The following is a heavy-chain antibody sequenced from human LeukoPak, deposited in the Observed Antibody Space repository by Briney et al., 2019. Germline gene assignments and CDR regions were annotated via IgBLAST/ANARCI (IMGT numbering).Heavy chain of an antibody. V-gene: IGHV5-51*01. CDR2: IYPGDSDT. CDR3: ARRHYYDSSADAFDI. D-gene: IGHD3-22*01. CDR1: GYSFTNYW. Sequence: GESLKISCKGSGYSFTNYWIGWARQMPGKGLEWMGIIYPGDSDTRYSPSFQGQVIISADKSISTAYLQWSSLKASDTAMYYCARRHYYDSSADAFDIWGQGTMVTVSS. J-gene: IGHJ3*02.